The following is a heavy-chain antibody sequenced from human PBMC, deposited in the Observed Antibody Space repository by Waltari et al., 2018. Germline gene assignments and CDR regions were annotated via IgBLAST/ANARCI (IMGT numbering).Heavy chain of an antibody. CDR3: AKGYYVAAYFDH. CDR2: INSDGDFT. J-gene: IGHJ4*02. D-gene: IGHD3-16*01. V-gene: IGHV3-23*01. CDR1: GFTFSNFA. Sequence: EVQLLESGGGLVQPGGSLRLSCAASGFTFSNFAMGWVRQARGRGVGWVSTINSDGDFTYYADSGKGRFTISRDNSKNTLYLQVSSLRAEDTAVYYCAKGYYVAAYFDHWGQGTLVTVSS.